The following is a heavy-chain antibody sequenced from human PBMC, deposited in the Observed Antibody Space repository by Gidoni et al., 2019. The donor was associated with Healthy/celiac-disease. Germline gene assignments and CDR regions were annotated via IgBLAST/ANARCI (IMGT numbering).Heavy chain of an antibody. Sequence: QVQLVQSGAEVMKPGSSVKVSCKASGGTFSSYAFSWVRQAPGQGLEWMGRIIPILGITNDAQDFQGRVTITADKFTSRVYMELSSLRSEDTAVYYCASSTTRGYSGYPTPFDYWGQGTLVTVSS. D-gene: IGHD5-12*01. CDR3: ASSTTRGYSGYPTPFDY. CDR2: IIPILGIT. V-gene: IGHV1-69*09. J-gene: IGHJ4*02. CDR1: GGTFSSYA.